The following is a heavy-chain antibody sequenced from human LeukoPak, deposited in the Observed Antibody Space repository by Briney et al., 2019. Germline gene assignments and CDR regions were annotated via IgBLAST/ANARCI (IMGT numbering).Heavy chain of an antibody. D-gene: IGHD3-9*01. CDR2: LIPIFGTA. V-gene: IGHV1-69*06. CDR1: GGTFSSYA. J-gene: IGHJ3*02. Sequence: ASVKVSCKASGGTFSSYAISWVRQAPGQGLEWMGGLIPIFGTANYAQKFQGRVTITADKSTSTAYMELSSLRSEDTAVYYCARGTYYDILTGYSQDAFDIWGQGTMVTVSS. CDR3: ARGTYYDILTGYSQDAFDI.